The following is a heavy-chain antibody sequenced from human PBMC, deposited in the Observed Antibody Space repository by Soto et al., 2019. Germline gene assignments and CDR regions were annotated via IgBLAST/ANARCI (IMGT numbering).Heavy chain of an antibody. CDR3: ARDGFSSGWLDY. D-gene: IGHD6-19*01. Sequence: EVQLVESGGGLVQPGGSLRLSCAASGFIVRSNYMNWVRQAPAKGLEWVSVIYSGGDTYYADSVKGRFTISRDNSKNTLYLQMNSMRAEDTAVYYFARDGFSSGWLDYWGQGTLVTVSS. CDR2: IYSGGDT. CDR1: GFIVRSNY. V-gene: IGHV3-66*01. J-gene: IGHJ4*02.